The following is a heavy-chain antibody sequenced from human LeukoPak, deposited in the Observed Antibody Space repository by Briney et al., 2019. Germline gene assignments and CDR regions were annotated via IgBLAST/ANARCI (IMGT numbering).Heavy chain of an antibody. J-gene: IGHJ4*02. CDR2: IYYSGST. Sequence: SETLSLTCTVSGGSISSYYWSWIRQPPGKGLEWIGYIYYSGSTNYNPSLKSRVTISVDTSKNQFSLKLSSVTAADTAVYYCARHGGDLFLDYWGQGTLVTVSS. D-gene: IGHD2-21*02. CDR3: ARHGGDLFLDY. V-gene: IGHV4-59*08. CDR1: GGSISSYY.